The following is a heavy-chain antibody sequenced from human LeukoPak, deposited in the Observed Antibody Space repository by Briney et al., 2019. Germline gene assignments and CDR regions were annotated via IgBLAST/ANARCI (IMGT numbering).Heavy chain of an antibody. CDR1: GGSFSGYY. J-gene: IGHJ4*02. V-gene: IGHV4-34*01. Sequence: PSETLSLTCAVYGGSFSGYYWSWIRQPPGKGLEWIGEINHSGSTNYNPSLKSRVTISVDTSKNQFSLKLSSVTAADTAVYYCARRSPYYDVLAGSTFYYLDYWGQGTLVTVSS. CDR3: ARRSPYYDVLAGSTFYYLDY. D-gene: IGHD3-9*01. CDR2: INHSGST.